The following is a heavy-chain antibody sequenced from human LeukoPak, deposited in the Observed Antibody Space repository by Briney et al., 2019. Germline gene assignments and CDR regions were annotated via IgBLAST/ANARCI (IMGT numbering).Heavy chain of an antibody. V-gene: IGHV3-48*03. CDR2: ISSSGSTI. CDR3: ARRNWGVYY. Sequence: GGFLRFSCAASGFTFSSYEMNWVRQAPGKGLEWVSYISSSGSTIYYADSVKGRFTISRDNAKNSLYLQMNSLRAEDTAVYYCARRNWGVYYWGQGTLVTVSS. CDR1: GFTFSSYE. D-gene: IGHD7-27*01. J-gene: IGHJ4*02.